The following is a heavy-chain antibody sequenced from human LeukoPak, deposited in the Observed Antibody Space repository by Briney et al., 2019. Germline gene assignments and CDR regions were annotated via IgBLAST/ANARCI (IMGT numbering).Heavy chain of an antibody. J-gene: IGHJ4*02. V-gene: IGHV3-9*01. Sequence: PGGSLRLSCAASGFTFDDYAMHWVRQAPGNGLEWVSGISWNSGSIGYADSVKGRFTISRDNAKNSLYLQMNSLRAEDTAVYYCARSAGEGIDYWGQGTLVTVSS. CDR3: ARSAGEGIDY. CDR2: ISWNSGSI. D-gene: IGHD3-10*01. CDR1: GFTFDDYA.